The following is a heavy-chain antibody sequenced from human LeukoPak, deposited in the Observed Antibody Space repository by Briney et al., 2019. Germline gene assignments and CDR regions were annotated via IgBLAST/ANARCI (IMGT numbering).Heavy chain of an antibody. V-gene: IGHV3-23*01. CDR2: LSGSGITT. D-gene: IGHD6-19*01. Sequence: GGSLRLSCAASGFTFSNSALSWVRQAPGKGLERVSTLSGSGITTYYADSVKGRFTISRDNSKNTLYLQMNSLRAEDTAVYYCAKGIYSSGWSYFDYWGHGTLVTVSS. CDR3: AKGIYSSGWSYFDY. CDR1: GFTFSNSA. J-gene: IGHJ4*01.